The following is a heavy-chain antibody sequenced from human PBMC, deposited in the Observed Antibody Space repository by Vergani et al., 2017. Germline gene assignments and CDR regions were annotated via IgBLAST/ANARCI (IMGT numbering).Heavy chain of an antibody. V-gene: IGHV3-30*18. CDR1: GFRFSDYG. D-gene: IGHD1-1*01. CDR3: AKFPLNITTPDRGDF. CDR2: ISYDGDTT. J-gene: IGHJ4*02. Sequence: HVQLVESGGGVVQPGRSLRLSCAVSGFRFSDYGMHWVHQAPGRGLEWVALISYDGDTTYYEDSVKGRFTISRDNSKNTLFLQMHSLRVEDTALYYCAKFPLNITTPDRGDFWGQGSLVTVSS.